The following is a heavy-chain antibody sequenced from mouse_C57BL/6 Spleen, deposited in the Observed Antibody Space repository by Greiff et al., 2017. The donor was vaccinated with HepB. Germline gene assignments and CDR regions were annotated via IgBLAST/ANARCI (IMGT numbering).Heavy chain of an antibody. J-gene: IGHJ2*01. CDR2: IDPETGGT. CDR1: GYTFTDYE. V-gene: IGHV1-15*01. D-gene: IGHD1-1*02. CDR3: TREVATRYFDY. Sequence: QVHVKQSGAELVRPGASVTLSCKASGYTFTDYEMHWVKQTPVHGLEWIGAIDPETGGTAYNQKFKGKAILTADKSSSTAYMELRSLTSEDSAVYYCTREVATRYFDYWGQGTTLTVSS.